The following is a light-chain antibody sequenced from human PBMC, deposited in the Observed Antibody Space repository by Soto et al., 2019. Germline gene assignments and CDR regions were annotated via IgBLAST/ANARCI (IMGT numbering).Light chain of an antibody. CDR3: TSYTSSSTYV. V-gene: IGLV2-14*01. J-gene: IGLJ1*01. CDR2: EVS. Sequence: QSALTQPASVSGSTGQSITISCTGNSSEVGGYNYVSWYQQYPGKAPKLMIYEVSNRPSGVSNRFPGSPSGNTASLTISGLQAEDEADYYCTSYTSSSTYVFGTGTKLTVL. CDR1: SSEVGGYNY.